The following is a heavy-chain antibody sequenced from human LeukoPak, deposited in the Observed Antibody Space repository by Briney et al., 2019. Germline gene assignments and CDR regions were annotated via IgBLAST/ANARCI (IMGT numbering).Heavy chain of an antibody. CDR1: GYTFTGYY. CDR2: INPNSGGT. D-gene: IGHD1-26*01. CDR3: ARGRDSGSPYDAFDI. J-gene: IGHJ3*02. Sequence: ASVKVSCKASGYTFTGYYMHWVRQAPGQGLEWMGWINPNSGGTNYAQKFQGRVTMTRDTSTSTAYMEVSRLRSDDTAVYYCARGRDSGSPYDAFDIWGQGTMVTVSS. V-gene: IGHV1-2*02.